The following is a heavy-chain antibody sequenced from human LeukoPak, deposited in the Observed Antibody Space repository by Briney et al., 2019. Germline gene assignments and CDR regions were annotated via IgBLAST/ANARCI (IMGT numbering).Heavy chain of an antibody. J-gene: IGHJ6*03. CDR2: IFYSGST. V-gene: IGHV4-39*07. CDR3: ARASTDYMDV. CDR1: GGSISTSNYY. D-gene: IGHD4-17*01. Sequence: SETLSLTCTVSGGSISTSNYYWGWIRQPPGKGLEWIGNIFYSGSTYYSPSLKSRVTISLDTSRNQFSLKLSSVTAADTAVYYCARASTDYMDVWGKGTTVTVSS.